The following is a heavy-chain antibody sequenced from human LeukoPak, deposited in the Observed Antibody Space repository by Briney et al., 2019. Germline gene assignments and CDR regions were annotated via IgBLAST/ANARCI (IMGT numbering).Heavy chain of an antibody. CDR3: ARENYYGSGSLYGMDV. Sequence: ASVKVSCKASGGTFSSYAISWVRQAPGQGLEWMGRIIPIFGMANYAQKFQGRVTITADKSTSTAYMELSSLRSEDTAVYYCARENYYGSGSLYGMDVWGQGTTVTVSS. D-gene: IGHD3-10*01. V-gene: IGHV1-69*04. CDR2: IIPIFGMA. J-gene: IGHJ6*02. CDR1: GGTFSSYA.